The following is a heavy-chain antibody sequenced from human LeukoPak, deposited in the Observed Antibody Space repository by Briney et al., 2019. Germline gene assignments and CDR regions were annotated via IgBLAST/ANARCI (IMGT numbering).Heavy chain of an antibody. Sequence: GGSLRLSCAASGFTFSPYGMYWVRQAPGKGLEWVSIISGSGDTTYFADSVKGRFTISRDNSENTLYLQLNSLRAEDTAIYYCTKGSVLTIFGVAWHAFDIWGQGTKVTVSP. D-gene: IGHD3-3*01. CDR1: GFTFSPYG. V-gene: IGHV3-23*01. J-gene: IGHJ3*02. CDR3: TKGSVLTIFGVAWHAFDI. CDR2: ISGSGDTT.